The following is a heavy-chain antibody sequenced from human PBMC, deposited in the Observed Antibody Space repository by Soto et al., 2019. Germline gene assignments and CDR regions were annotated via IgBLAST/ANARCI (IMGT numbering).Heavy chain of an antibody. CDR2: IKQDGSEK. D-gene: IGHD3-22*01. CDR1: GFTFSSYW. J-gene: IGHJ4*02. V-gene: IGHV3-7*01. CDR3: AREYVYYYDSSGYCFDY. Sequence: GVLRLSCAASGFTFSSYWMSWVRQAPGKGLEWVANIKQDGSEKYYVDSVKGRFTISRDNAKNSLYLQMNSLRAEDTAVYYCAREYVYYYDSSGYCFDYWGQGTLVTVSS.